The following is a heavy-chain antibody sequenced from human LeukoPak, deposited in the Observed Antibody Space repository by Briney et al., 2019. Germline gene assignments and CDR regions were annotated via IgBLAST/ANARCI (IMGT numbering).Heavy chain of an antibody. D-gene: IGHD6-13*01. CDR2: IYYSVTS. V-gene: IGHV4-59*01. J-gene: IGHJ5*02. Sequence: SETLSLTCTVSGGSIRSSHWSWIRQPPGKGLEFIGYIYYSVTSNYNPSIKSRVTMSVDTSNNQFSLKLNSVTAADAAVYYCAKAAGYSTIYWFDPWGQGTLVTVSS. CDR3: AKAAGYSTIYWFDP. CDR1: GGSIRSSH.